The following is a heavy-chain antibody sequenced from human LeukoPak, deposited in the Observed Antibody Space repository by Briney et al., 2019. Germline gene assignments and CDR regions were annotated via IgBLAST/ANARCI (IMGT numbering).Heavy chain of an antibody. CDR1: GFTFSSYE. CDR2: ISSSGSTI. D-gene: IGHD4-23*01. V-gene: IGHV3-48*03. Sequence: PGGSLRLSCAASGFTFSSYEMNWVRQAPGEGLEWVSYISSSGSTIYYADSVKGRFTISRDNAKNSLYLQMNSLRAEDTAVYYCAKSVTQVDYWGQGTLVTVSS. CDR3: AKSVTQVDY. J-gene: IGHJ4*02.